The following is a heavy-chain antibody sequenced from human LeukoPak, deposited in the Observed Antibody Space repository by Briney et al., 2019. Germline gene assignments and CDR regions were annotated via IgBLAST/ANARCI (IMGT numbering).Heavy chain of an antibody. CDR1: GGSISGFY. V-gene: IGHV4-59*01. CDR3: ARVGSEAVAGTGQYYFDY. CDR2: IHSSGST. J-gene: IGHJ4*02. D-gene: IGHD6-19*01. Sequence: PSETLSLTCTVSGGSISGFYWSWIRQPPGKGLESIAYIHSSGSTNYNPSLKSRVTISVDTSKNQFSLKLTSVTAADTAVYYCARVGSEAVAGTGQYYFDYWGQGTLVTVSS.